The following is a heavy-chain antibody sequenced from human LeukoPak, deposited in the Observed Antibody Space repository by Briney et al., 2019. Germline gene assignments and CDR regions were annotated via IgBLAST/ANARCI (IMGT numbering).Heavy chain of an antibody. CDR1: GFTFSSYA. CDR3: AKAKPAYSSSSEIGTNYYYYGMDV. Sequence: GGSLRLSCAASGFTFSSYAMSWVRQAPGKGLEWVSTSSGSVGSTYYTNSVKGRFTISRDNSKNPLYLQMNSLRAEDTAVYYCAKAKPAYSSSSEIGTNYYYYGMDVWGQGTTVTVSS. J-gene: IGHJ6*02. V-gene: IGHV3-23*01. CDR2: SSGSVGST. D-gene: IGHD6-6*01.